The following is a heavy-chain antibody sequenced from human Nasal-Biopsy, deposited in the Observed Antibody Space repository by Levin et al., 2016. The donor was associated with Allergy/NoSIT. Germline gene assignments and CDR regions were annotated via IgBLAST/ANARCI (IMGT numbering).Heavy chain of an antibody. CDR1: GFIFPDFW. D-gene: IGHD1-1*01. V-gene: IGHV3-7*03. CDR2: IHKDGTAK. CDR3: TRGPGISIDP. J-gene: IGHJ5*02. Sequence: GESLKISCAASGFIFPDFWMSWMRQAPGKGLECVANIHKDGTAKYYVDSVKGRFTISRDNSKNSLFLEMNSLRVDDTAVYYCTRGPGISIDPWGQGILVTVSS.